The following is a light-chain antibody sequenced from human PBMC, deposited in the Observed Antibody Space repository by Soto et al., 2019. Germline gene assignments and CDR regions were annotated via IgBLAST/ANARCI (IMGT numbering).Light chain of an antibody. V-gene: IGLV2-23*01. CDR3: CSYVGATTYV. CDR1: SSTVGGFNV. Sequence: QSALTQPASVSGSPGQSITISCTGTSSTVGGFNVVSWYQQHPGKAPKVIIYEGIKRPSGVSNRFSGSNSGSTASLTISGLQAEDEADYYCCSYVGATTYVCGTGTKVTGL. J-gene: IGLJ1*01. CDR2: EGI.